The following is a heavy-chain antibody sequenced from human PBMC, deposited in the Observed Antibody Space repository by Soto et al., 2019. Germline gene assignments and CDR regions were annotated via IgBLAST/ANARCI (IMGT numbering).Heavy chain of an antibody. Sequence: GESLKISCKCSGYMFTTYWIVWVLQMPVKGLEWMGIIYPGDSDARYSPSFQGQVTISVDKSISTAYLQWSSLKASDTAMYYCARQSGTYDAHAFHFWGQGTMVTVSS. V-gene: IGHV5-51*01. CDR1: GYMFTTYW. D-gene: IGHD1-26*01. CDR3: ARQSGTYDAHAFHF. CDR2: IYPGDSDA. J-gene: IGHJ3*01.